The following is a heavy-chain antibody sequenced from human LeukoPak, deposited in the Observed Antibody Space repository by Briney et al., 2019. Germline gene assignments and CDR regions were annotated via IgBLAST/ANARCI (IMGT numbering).Heavy chain of an antibody. CDR1: GFTFSSYA. CDR2: ISYDGSNK. V-gene: IGHV3-30*04. D-gene: IGHD4-17*01. Sequence: PGGSLRLSCAASGFTFSSYAMHWVRQAPGKGLEWVAVISYDGSNKYYADSVKGRFTITRDNSKTTRYLQMNSLRAEDTAVYYCARSGVYGDYPSYYYGMDVWGQGTTVTVSS. J-gene: IGHJ6*02. CDR3: ARSGVYGDYPSYYYGMDV.